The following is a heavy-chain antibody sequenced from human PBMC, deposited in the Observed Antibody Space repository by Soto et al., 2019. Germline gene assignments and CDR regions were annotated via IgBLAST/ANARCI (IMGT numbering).Heavy chain of an antibody. Sequence: PSETLSLTCAVSGGSISYNSYYLGLIRQPPGKGLEWVGGIFYTGTTYYSPSLKDRVTISVDTSKNSFSLNLTSVTAADTAVYFCARLVVVAPVANAWGQGTLVTVSS. D-gene: IGHD2-2*01. CDR2: IFYTGTT. CDR3: ARLVVVAPVANA. V-gene: IGHV4-39*02. CDR1: GGSISYNSYY. J-gene: IGHJ5*02.